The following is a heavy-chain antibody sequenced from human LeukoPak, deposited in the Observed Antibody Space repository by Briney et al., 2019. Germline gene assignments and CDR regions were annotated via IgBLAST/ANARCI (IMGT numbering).Heavy chain of an antibody. V-gene: IGHV3-21*01. CDR3: ARDYCSGLSCYATLFDY. Sequence: GGSLRLSCTASGFTFSTYTMHWVRQSPGKGLEWVSSISRSSHYIYYADSVKGRFTTSRDDAKNSLYLQLDSLRAEDTAVYYCARDYCSGLSCYATLFDYWGQGTLVTVSS. CDR1: GFTFSTYT. J-gene: IGHJ4*02. CDR2: ISRSSHYI. D-gene: IGHD2-15*01.